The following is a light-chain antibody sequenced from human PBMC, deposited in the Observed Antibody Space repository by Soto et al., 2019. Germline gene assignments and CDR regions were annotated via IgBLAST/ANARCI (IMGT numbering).Light chain of an antibody. CDR3: QQLNSYPLT. J-gene: IGKJ4*01. Sequence: DIQLTQSPSFLSASVGDRVTITCRASQGISSYLAWYQQKPGKAPKLLIYAASTLQSGVPSRFSGSGSETEFTLTISRLQPEEFATYYCQQLNSYPLTFGGGTKVEIK. CDR1: QGISSY. V-gene: IGKV1-9*01. CDR2: AAS.